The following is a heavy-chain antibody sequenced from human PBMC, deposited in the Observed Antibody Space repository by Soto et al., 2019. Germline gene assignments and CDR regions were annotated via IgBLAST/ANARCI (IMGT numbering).Heavy chain of an antibody. J-gene: IGHJ4*02. CDR2: ISGSGGST. CDR1: GLTFSSYA. CDR3: AKAIAVAVYYFDY. Sequence: GGSLRLSCAASGLTFSSYAMSWVRQAPGKGLEWVSAISGSGGSTYYADSVKGRFTISRDNSKNTLYLQMNSLRAEDTAVYYCAKAIAVAVYYFDYWGQGTLVTVSS. D-gene: IGHD6-19*01. V-gene: IGHV3-23*01.